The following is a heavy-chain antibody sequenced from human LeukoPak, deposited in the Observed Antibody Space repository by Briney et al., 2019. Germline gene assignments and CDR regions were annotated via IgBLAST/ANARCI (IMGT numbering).Heavy chain of an antibody. CDR3: ARAGSGSSPYYYGMDV. Sequence: ASVKVSCKASGGTFSSYAISWVRQAPGQGLEWMGRINPNSGGTNYAQKFQGRVTMTRDTSISTAYMELSRLRSDDTAVYYCARAGSGSSPYYYGMDVWGQGTTVTVSS. J-gene: IGHJ6*02. D-gene: IGHD3-10*01. V-gene: IGHV1-2*06. CDR1: GGTFSSYA. CDR2: INPNSGGT.